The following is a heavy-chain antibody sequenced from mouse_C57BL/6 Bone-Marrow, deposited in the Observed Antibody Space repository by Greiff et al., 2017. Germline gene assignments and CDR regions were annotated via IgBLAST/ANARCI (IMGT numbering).Heavy chain of an antibody. J-gene: IGHJ3*01. CDR2: IYPGDGDT. Sequence: VQLKESGPELVKPGASVKISCKASGYAFSSSWMNWVKQRPGKGLEWIGRIYPGDGDTNYNGKFKGKATLTADKSSSTAYMQLSSLTSEDSAVYFCARGGKNLLFAYWGQGTLVTVSA. CDR1: GYAFSSSW. CDR3: ARGGKNLLFAY. V-gene: IGHV1-82*01. D-gene: IGHD2-1*01.